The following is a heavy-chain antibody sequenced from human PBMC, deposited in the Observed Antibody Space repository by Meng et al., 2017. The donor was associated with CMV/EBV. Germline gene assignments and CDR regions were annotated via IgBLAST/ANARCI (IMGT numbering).Heavy chain of an antibody. Sequence: GGSLRLSCAASGFTFSSYAMSWVRQAPGKGLEWVSAIRGSGGSTYYADSVKGRFTISRDNAKNSMYLQMNSLRAEDTAVYYCARENPYYDFWGGYHGYYYYGMDVWGQGTTVTVSS. CDR3: ARENPYYDFWGGYHGYYYYGMDV. CDR1: GFTFSSYA. D-gene: IGHD3-3*01. J-gene: IGHJ6*02. V-gene: IGHV3-23*01. CDR2: IRGSGGST.